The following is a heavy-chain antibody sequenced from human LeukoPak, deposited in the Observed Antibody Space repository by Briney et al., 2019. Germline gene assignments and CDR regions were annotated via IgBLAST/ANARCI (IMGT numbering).Heavy chain of an antibody. CDR1: GYTFTSNY. CDR3: ARDQEGFDY. V-gene: IGHV1-46*01. Sequence: ASVKVSCKASGYTFTSNYIHWVRQAPGQGLEWMGMIYPRGDSTSYAQKFQGRVTVTRDTSTSTVHMELSGLRSEDTAVYYCARDQEGFDYWGQGTLVTVSS. J-gene: IGHJ4*02. CDR2: IYPRGDST.